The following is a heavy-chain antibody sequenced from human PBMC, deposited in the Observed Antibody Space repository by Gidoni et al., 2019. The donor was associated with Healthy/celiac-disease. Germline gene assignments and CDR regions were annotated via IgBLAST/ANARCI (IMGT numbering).Heavy chain of an antibody. CDR2: INHSGST. CDR3: AREGGYCSSTSCYKVGATKRRGPSDV. J-gene: IGHJ6*04. CDR1: GGSFSGYY. V-gene: IGHV4-34*01. Sequence: QVQLQQWGAGLLKPSETLSLTCAVYGGSFSGYYWSWTRHPPGKGLEWIGEINHSGSTNYVPSLKSRVTISVDTSKNQFSLKLSSVTAADTAVYYCAREGGYCSSTSCYKVGATKRRGPSDVWGKGTTVTVSS. D-gene: IGHD2-2*02.